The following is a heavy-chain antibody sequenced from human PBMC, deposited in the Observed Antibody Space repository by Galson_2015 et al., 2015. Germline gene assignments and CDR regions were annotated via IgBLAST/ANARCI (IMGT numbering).Heavy chain of an antibody. V-gene: IGHV3-30*18. CDR3: AKVGLRYFDWLDGMDV. D-gene: IGHD3-9*01. J-gene: IGHJ6*02. Sequence: SLRLSCAASGFTFSSYGMHWVRQAPGKGLEWVAVISYDGSNKYYADSVKGRFTISRDNSKDTLYLQMNSLRAEDTAVYYCAKVGLRYFDWLDGMDVWGQGTTVTVSS. CDR2: ISYDGSNK. CDR1: GFTFSSYG.